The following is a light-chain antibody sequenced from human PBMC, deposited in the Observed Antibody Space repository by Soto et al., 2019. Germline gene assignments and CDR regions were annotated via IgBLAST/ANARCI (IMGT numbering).Light chain of an antibody. CDR2: KVF. J-gene: IGKJ2*01. Sequence: DVVMTQSPLSLPVTLGQSASISCTSSQSLVYADGNTYLNWLQQRPGQSPRRLIYKVFNRDSGVTDRFSGSAAGSEFTLTIRRGEAEDIGVYYCMQTAHWPYTFGRGTKLEIK. V-gene: IGKV2-30*01. CDR1: QSLVYADGNTY. CDR3: MQTAHWPYT.